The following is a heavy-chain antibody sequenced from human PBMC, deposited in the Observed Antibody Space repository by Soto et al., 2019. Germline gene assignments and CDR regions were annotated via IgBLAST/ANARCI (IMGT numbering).Heavy chain of an antibody. CDR3: ARGICEQQLVTGVDYYYGMDV. Sequence: PSETLSLTCAVYGGSFSGYYWSWIRQPPGKGLEWIGEINHSGSTNYNPSLKSRVTISVDASKNQSSLKLSSVTAADTAVYYCARGICEQQLVTGVDYYYGMDVWGQGTTVTVSS. CDR2: INHSGST. CDR1: GGSFSGYY. D-gene: IGHD6-13*01. J-gene: IGHJ6*02. V-gene: IGHV4-34*01.